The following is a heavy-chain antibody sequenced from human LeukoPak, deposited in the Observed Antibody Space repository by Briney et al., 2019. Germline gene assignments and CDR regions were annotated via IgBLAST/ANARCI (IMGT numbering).Heavy chain of an antibody. CDR3: ASVGGPIQLEYYYYMDV. CDR1: GYTFTSYA. V-gene: IGHV7-4-1*02. D-gene: IGHD5-18*01. Sequence: ASVKVSCKASGYTFTSYAMNWVRQAPGQGLEWMGWINTNTGNPTYAQGFTGRFVFSLDTSVSTAYLQISSLKAEDTAVYYCASVGGPIQLEYYYYMDVWGKGTTVTVSS. J-gene: IGHJ6*03. CDR2: INTNTGNP.